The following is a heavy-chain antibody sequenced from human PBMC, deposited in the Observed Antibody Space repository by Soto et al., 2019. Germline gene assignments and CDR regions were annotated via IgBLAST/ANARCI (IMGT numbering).Heavy chain of an antibody. CDR1: GVSVKIYG. V-gene: IGHV3-7*03. J-gene: IGHJ5*02. Sequence: HPCCCLGLSCAACGVSVKIYGMNGVRQAPGKGLEWVAHINQDGSEKYYVDSVKGRFAISRDNAKNSLYLQMNSLRAEDTALYYCPSHTYIVPVSWGQGTQVTVSS. D-gene: IGHD2-15*01. CDR3: PSHTYIVPVS. CDR2: INQDGSEK.